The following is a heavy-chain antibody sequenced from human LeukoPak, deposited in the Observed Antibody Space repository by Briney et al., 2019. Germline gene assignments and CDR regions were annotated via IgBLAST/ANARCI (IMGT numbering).Heavy chain of an antibody. J-gene: IGHJ1*01. Sequence: VSVKVSCKASGYTFTNYYVHWVRQAPGQGLDWMGIIKPSGGGTSYALKFQGRVTMTRDTSTSTAYMELSSLRSEDTAVYYCARDHFDSSGYYYLLGYFEHWGQGTLVTVSS. V-gene: IGHV1-46*01. CDR1: GYTFTNYY. D-gene: IGHD3-22*01. CDR3: ARDHFDSSGYYYLLGYFEH. CDR2: IKPSGGGT.